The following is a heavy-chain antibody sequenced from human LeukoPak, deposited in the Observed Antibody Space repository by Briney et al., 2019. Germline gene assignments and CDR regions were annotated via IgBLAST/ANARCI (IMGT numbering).Heavy chain of an antibody. Sequence: SETLSFTCTVSGGSISSSSYYWGWIRQPPGTGLEWIGSIYYSGSTYYNPSLKSRVTISVDTSKNQFSLKLSSVTAADTAVYYCARPVTYSSSRPPYFDYWGQETLVTVSS. J-gene: IGHJ4*02. D-gene: IGHD6-13*01. CDR3: ARPVTYSSSRPPYFDY. V-gene: IGHV4-39*01. CDR1: GGSISSSSYY. CDR2: IYYSGST.